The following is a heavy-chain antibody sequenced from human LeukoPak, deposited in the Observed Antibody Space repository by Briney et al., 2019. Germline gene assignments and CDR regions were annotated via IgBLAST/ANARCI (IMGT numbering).Heavy chain of an antibody. V-gene: IGHV4-39*01. CDR3: ASYVDTAAAADY. Sequence: SETLSLTCTVSGGSISSSSYYWGWIRQPPGKGLEWIGSIYYSGSTYYNPSLKSRVTISVDTSKNQFSLKLSSVTAADTAVYYCASYVDTAAAADYWGQGTLVTASS. D-gene: IGHD5-18*01. CDR1: GGSISSSSYY. CDR2: IYYSGST. J-gene: IGHJ4*02.